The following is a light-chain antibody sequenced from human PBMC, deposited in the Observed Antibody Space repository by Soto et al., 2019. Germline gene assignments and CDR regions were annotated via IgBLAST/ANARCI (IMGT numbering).Light chain of an antibody. Sequence: SYELTQAPSVSVAPVQTARITWGGNNIEIKSVHWYQQKPGQAPVLVVYDDGDRPSGSPERFSGSKSGNTASLTISGLQAEDEADYYCGSYASNIYVFGTGTKVTVL. J-gene: IGLJ1*01. CDR3: GSYASNIYV. CDR2: DDG. V-gene: IGLV3-21*02. CDR1: NIEIKS.